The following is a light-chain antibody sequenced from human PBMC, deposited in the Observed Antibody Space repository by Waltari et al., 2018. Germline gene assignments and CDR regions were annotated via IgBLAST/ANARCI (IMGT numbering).Light chain of an antibody. J-gene: IGLJ3*02. CDR1: TSHIGQNY. CDR2: RND. CDR3: ATWDDSLSGRV. V-gene: IGLV1-47*01. Sequence: QSVLTQPPSASGTPGQTVSISCSGSTSHIGQNYVYWYQQFPGTAPRLLIYRNDRRPSGVPDRFSGSKSGTSASLAISGLRSEDEADYYCATWDDSLSGRVFGGGTELTVL.